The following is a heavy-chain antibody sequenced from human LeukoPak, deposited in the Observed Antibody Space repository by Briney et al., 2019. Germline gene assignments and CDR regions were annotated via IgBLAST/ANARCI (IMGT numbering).Heavy chain of an antibody. V-gene: IGHV4-31*03. CDR3: AMGGYSYGYKDY. D-gene: IGHD5-18*01. CDR2: IYYSGST. J-gene: IGHJ4*02. Sequence: SETLSLTCTVSGGSISSGGYYWSRIRQHPGKGLEWIGYIYYSGSTYYNPSLKSRVTISVDTSKNQFSLKLSSVTAADTAVYYCAMGGYSYGYKDYWGQGTLVTVS. CDR1: GGSISSGGYY.